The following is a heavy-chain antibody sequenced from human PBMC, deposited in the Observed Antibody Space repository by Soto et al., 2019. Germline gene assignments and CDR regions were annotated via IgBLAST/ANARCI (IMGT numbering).Heavy chain of an antibody. D-gene: IGHD3-10*01. CDR3: ARIGGSGSYSYYYYYYGMDV. CDR1: GGSFSGYY. CDR2: INHSGST. J-gene: IGHJ6*02. V-gene: IGHV4-34*01. Sequence: SGTLSLTCAVYGGSFSGYYWSWIRQPPGKGLEWIGEINHSGSTNYNPSLKSRVTISVDTSKNQFSLKLSSVTAADTAVYYCARIGGSGSYSYYYYYYGMDVWGQGTTVTVSS.